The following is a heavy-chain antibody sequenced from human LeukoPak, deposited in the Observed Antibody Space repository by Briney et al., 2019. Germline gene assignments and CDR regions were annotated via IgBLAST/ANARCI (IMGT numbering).Heavy chain of an antibody. CDR3: AKTFYDSGSYWGAFDY. Sequence: QPGGSLRLSCAGSGFTFSSYEMNWVRQAPGKGLEWVSGISGSDYTTYYADSVKGRFTISRDNSKNTLYLQMNGLRAEDTAIYYCAKTFYDSGSYWGAFDYWGQGTLVTVSS. V-gene: IGHV3-23*01. CDR2: ISGSDYTT. D-gene: IGHD3-10*01. CDR1: GFTFSSYE. J-gene: IGHJ4*02.